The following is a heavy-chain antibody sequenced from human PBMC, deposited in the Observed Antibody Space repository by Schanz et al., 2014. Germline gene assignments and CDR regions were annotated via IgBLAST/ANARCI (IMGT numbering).Heavy chain of an antibody. J-gene: IGHJ4*02. V-gene: IGHV3-48*01. CDR3: ARGGSGSHYRLDY. D-gene: IGHD1-26*01. CDR2: ISGSSRTI. CDR1: GFGFSSYS. Sequence: EVQLVESGGGLIQPGGSLRLSCAASGFGFSSYSMNWVRQAPGKGLEWVSYISGSSRTIYYADSMKGRFTVSIDNAENALYLQMNSLRAEDTGLYFCARGGSGSHYRLDYWGQGTLVTVSS.